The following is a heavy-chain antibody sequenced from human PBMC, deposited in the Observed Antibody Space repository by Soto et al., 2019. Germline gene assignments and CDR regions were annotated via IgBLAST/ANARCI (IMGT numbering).Heavy chain of an antibody. V-gene: IGHV3-21*01. CDR1: GFTFSSYS. CDR2: ISSSSSYI. D-gene: IGHD2-21*02. Sequence: GGSVRLSCAASGFTFSSYSMNWVRQAPGKGLEWVSSISSSSSYIYYADSVKGRFTISRDNAKNSLYLQMNSLRAEDTAVYYCARDRSLAYCGGDCYPLYGMDVWGQGTTVTVSS. J-gene: IGHJ6*02. CDR3: ARDRSLAYCGGDCYPLYGMDV.